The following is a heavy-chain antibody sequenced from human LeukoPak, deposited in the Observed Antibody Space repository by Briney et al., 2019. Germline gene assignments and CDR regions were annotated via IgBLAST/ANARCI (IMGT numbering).Heavy chain of an antibody. D-gene: IGHD6-19*01. CDR3: CGSGWFAGPFGY. J-gene: IGHJ4*02. Sequence: KPSEPLSLTCSVSGGSITKNGYYWGWIRQSPETGLEWIGSMHYSGSTYYNPSLNSRVTISVDTSENQFSLKLTSVTAADTAVYYCCGSGWFAGPFGYWGQGALVTVSS. CDR2: MHYSGST. CDR1: GGSITKNGYY. V-gene: IGHV4-39*07.